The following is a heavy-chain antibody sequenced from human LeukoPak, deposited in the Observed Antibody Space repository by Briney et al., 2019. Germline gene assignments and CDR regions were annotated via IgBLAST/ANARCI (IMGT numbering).Heavy chain of an antibody. Sequence: GESLKISCKASGYSFTTHWIGWVRQMPGKGLEWMGIIYPGDSDTRYSPSFQGQVTISADKSISTAYLQWSSLKASDTAMYYCARQGDGYNRPFDYWGQGTPVTVST. CDR2: IYPGDSDT. D-gene: IGHD5-24*01. V-gene: IGHV5-51*01. CDR1: GYSFTTHW. CDR3: ARQGDGYNRPFDY. J-gene: IGHJ4*02.